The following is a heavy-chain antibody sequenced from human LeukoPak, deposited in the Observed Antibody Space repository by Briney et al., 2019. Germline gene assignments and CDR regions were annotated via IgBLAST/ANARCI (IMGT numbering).Heavy chain of an antibody. CDR3: ARQSAADYDFWSDSHYYYYYMDV. CDR2: IKHSGST. J-gene: IGHJ6*03. Sequence: PSETLSLTCAVYGESFSGYYWSWIRQPPGKGLEWIGEIKHSGSTNYNPSLKSRVTISVDTSKNQFSLKLTSVTAADAAVYYCARQSAADYDFWSDSHYYYYYMDVWGKGTTVTVSS. V-gene: IGHV4-34*01. CDR1: GESFSGYY. D-gene: IGHD3-3*01.